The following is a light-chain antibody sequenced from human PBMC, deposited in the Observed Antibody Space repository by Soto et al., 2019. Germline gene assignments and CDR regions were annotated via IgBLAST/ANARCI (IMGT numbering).Light chain of an antibody. CDR3: SSYSSGSTLGV. V-gene: IGLV2-14*01. Sequence: QSVLTQPASLSGSPGQSITISCTGTSSDIGGYKYVSWYQHHPGKVPQLIIYEVNNRPSGVSNRFSGSKSGNTASLTISGLQAEDEAVYYCSSYSSGSTLGVFGGGTKLTVL. CDR2: EVN. CDR1: SSDIGGYKY. J-gene: IGLJ3*02.